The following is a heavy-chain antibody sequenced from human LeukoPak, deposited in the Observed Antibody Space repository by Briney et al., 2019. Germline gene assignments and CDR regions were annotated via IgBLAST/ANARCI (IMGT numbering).Heavy chain of an antibody. D-gene: IGHD3-10*01. CDR3: AADPHRGVGQEYYFDY. CDR1: GFTFTSSA. V-gene: IGHV1-58*02. Sequence: ASVKVSCKASGFTFTSSAMQWVRQARGQRLEWIGWIVVGSGNTNHAQEFQERVTITRDMSTSTAYMELSSLRSEDTAVYYCAADPHRGVGQEYYFDYWGQGTLVTVSS. CDR2: IVVGSGNT. J-gene: IGHJ4*02.